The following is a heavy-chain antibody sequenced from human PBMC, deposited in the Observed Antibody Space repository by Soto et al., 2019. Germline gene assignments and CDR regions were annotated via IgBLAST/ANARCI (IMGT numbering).Heavy chain of an antibody. V-gene: IGHV3-33*01. J-gene: IGHJ4*02. CDR1: GFTFSSYG. D-gene: IGHD6-13*01. CDR3: ARDGGHSSSLLGY. Sequence: QVQLVESGGGVVQPGRSLRLSCAASGFTFSSYGMHWVRQAPGKGLEWVAVIWYDGSNKYYADSVKGRFTISRDNSKNPLYLQMNSLRAEDTAVYYCARDGGHSSSLLGYWGQGTLVTVSS. CDR2: IWYDGSNK.